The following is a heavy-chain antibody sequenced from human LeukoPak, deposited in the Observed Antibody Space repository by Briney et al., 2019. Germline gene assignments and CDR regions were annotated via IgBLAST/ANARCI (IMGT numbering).Heavy chain of an antibody. Sequence: SETLSLTCTVSGGSISSYYWGWIRQPPWKGLEWIGCIYYSGSTYYNPSLKSRVTLSIDTSKSQFSLRLSSVTAADTAVYYCARQDFGSGILPGYWGQGTLVTVSS. CDR1: GGSISSYY. V-gene: IGHV4-39*01. J-gene: IGHJ4*02. D-gene: IGHD3-10*01. CDR3: ARQDFGSGILPGY. CDR2: IYYSGST.